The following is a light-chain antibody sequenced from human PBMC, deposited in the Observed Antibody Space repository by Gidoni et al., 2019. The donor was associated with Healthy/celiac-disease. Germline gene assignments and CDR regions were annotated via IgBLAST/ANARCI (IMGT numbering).Light chain of an antibody. V-gene: IGKV1-27*01. J-gene: IGKJ4*01. CDR2: AAS. CDR3: QKYNRAPLT. CDR1: QGICNY. Sequence: DIQMSQSPSSRSASVGDRVTITCRESQGICNYLAWYQQKPGKVPKLLIYAASTLQSGVPSRFSGSGSGTDFTLTISRLQPEDVATYYCQKYNRAPLTFGGGTKVEIK.